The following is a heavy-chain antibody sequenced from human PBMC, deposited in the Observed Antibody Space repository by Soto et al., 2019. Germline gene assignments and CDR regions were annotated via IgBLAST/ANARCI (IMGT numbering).Heavy chain of an antibody. J-gene: IGHJ3*02. D-gene: IGHD5-18*01. Sequence: GGSLRLSCVASGFTFSSHAMNWVRQTSGKGLEWVSSISGGGGSTYYADSVKGRFTISRDNSKKTLHLQLNSLRAGDTAVYYCARDRDGYGSFDIWGLGTMVTVSS. CDR1: GFTFSSHA. CDR2: ISGGGGST. CDR3: ARDRDGYGSFDI. V-gene: IGHV3-23*01.